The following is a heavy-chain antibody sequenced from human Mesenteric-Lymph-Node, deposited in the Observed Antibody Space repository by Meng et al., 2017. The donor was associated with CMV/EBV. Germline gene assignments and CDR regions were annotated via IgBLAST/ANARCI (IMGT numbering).Heavy chain of an antibody. V-gene: IGHV3-74*03. CDR3: ARELPGVIHSIDV. Sequence: GESLKISCAASGFTFSGSWLHWVRQVPGKELVWVSRLTGDGRTSYADFVKGRFTISRDNSKNTLDLQMNSLKTEDTAVYYCARELPGVIHSIDVWGQGTTVTVSS. CDR2: LTGDGRT. CDR1: GFTFSGSW. J-gene: IGHJ6*02. D-gene: IGHD2-2*02.